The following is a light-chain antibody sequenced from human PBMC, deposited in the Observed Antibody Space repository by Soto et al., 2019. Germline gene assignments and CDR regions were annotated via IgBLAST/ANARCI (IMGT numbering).Light chain of an antibody. CDR3: KSYAGSNTYV. J-gene: IGLJ1*01. CDR1: GSDVGGYDY. V-gene: IGLV2-14*01. CDR2: EVT. Sequence: QSALTQPASVSGSPGQSITISCTGTGSDVGGYDYVSWYQHHPGKAPKVMIYEVTNRPSGVSNRFSGSKSGNTASLTISGLLAADEADYFCKSYAGSNTYVFGSGTKVTVL.